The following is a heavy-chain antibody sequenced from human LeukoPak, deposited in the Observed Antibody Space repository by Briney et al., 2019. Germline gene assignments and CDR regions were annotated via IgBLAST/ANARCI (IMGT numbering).Heavy chain of an antibody. V-gene: IGHV3-30*18. D-gene: IGHD3-22*01. CDR2: ISYDGSNK. Sequence: PGRSLRLYCAASGFTFSSYGMHWVRQAPGKGLEWEAVISYDGSNKYYADSVKGRFTISRDNSKNTLYLQMNSLRAEDTAVYYCAKDRFLYHSSRPLDYWGQGTLVTVSS. CDR3: AKDRFLYHSSRPLDY. CDR1: GFTFSSYG. J-gene: IGHJ4*02.